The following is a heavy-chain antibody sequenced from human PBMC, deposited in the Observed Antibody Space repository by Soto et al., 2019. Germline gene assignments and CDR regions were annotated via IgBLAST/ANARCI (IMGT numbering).Heavy chain of an antibody. V-gene: IGHV3-30*03. CDR3: ATPTVITHDTFDF. CDR1: GFTFSNYG. Sequence: QVQLVESGGGVVQPGRSLRLSCAASGFTFSNYGMHWVRQAPGKGLEWVAVILYDGSNKYYADSVKGRFTISRDNSKNTLYRQMNSLRAEDPAMYHCATPTVITHDTFDFWGQGTMVTVSS. D-gene: IGHD4-17*01. CDR2: ILYDGSNK. J-gene: IGHJ3*01.